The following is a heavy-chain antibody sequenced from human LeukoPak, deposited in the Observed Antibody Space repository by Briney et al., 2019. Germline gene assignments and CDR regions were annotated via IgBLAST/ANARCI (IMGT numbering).Heavy chain of an antibody. CDR2: ISYDGNNK. Sequence: GRSLRLSCAASGFTFNSYAMHWVRQAPGKGLERVTFISYDGNNKYYADSVKGRFAISRDNSKNTLYLQMNSLRAEDTAVYYCARDWDNYFDFWGQGTLVTVSS. V-gene: IGHV3-30*09. CDR3: ARDWDNYFDF. D-gene: IGHD1-26*01. CDR1: GFTFNSYA. J-gene: IGHJ4*02.